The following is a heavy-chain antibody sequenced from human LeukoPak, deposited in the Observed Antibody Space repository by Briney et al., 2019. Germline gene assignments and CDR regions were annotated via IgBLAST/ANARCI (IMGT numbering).Heavy chain of an antibody. D-gene: IGHD2-21*02. J-gene: IGHJ6*02. V-gene: IGHV3-11*06. CDR2: ISSSSSYT. Sequence: GGSLRLSCAASGFTFSDYYMSWIRQAPGKGLEWVSYISSSSSYTNYADSVKGRFTISRDNAKNSLYLQMNSPRAEDTAAYYCARGGVTGHYYYYGMDVWGQGTTVTVSS. CDR1: GFTFSDYY. CDR3: ARGGVTGHYYYYGMDV.